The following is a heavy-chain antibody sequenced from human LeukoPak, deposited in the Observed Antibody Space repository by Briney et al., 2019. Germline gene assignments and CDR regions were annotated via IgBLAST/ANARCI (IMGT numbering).Heavy chain of an antibody. CDR1: GFTFDDYA. D-gene: IGHD3-3*01. CDR2: ISWNSGSI. J-gene: IGHJ4*02. CDR3: AKGDFGVHQSVDY. Sequence: GRSLRLSCAASGFTFDDYAMHWVRQAPGKGLEWVSGISWNSGSIGYADSVKGRFTISRDNAKNSLYLQMNSLRAEDTPLYYCAKGDFGVHQSVDYWGQGTLVTVSS. V-gene: IGHV3-9*01.